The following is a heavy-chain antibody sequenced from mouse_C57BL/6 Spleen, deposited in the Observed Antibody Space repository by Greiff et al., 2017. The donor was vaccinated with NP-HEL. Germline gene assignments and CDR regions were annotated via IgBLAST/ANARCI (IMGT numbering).Heavy chain of an antibody. CDR3: ARGDYSNYDYAMDY. Sequence: QVQLQQSGAELVMPGASVKLSCKASGYTFTSYWMHWVKQRPGQGLEWIGEIDPSDSYTNYNQKFKGKSTLTVDKSSSTAYMQLSSLTSEDSAVYYCARGDYSNYDYAMDYWGQGTSVTVSS. J-gene: IGHJ4*01. CDR1: GYTFTSYW. D-gene: IGHD2-5*01. CDR2: IDPSDSYT. V-gene: IGHV1-69*01.